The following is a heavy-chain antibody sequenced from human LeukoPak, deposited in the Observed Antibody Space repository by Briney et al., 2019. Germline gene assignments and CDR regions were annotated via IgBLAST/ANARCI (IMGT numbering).Heavy chain of an antibody. D-gene: IGHD3-22*01. Sequence: ASVKVSCKASGYTFTSYAMHWVRQAPGQSLEWMGWINAGNGNTKYSQKFQGRVTITRDTSASTAYMELSSLRSEDTAVYYCARDRITMIGSPWFDPWGQGTLVTVSS. J-gene: IGHJ5*02. CDR1: GYTFTSYA. V-gene: IGHV1-3*01. CDR3: ARDRITMIGSPWFDP. CDR2: INAGNGNT.